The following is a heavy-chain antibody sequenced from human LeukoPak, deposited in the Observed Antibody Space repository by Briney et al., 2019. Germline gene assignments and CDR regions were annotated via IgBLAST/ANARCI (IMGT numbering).Heavy chain of an antibody. D-gene: IGHD3/OR15-3a*01. CDR2: ISTYSGNT. V-gene: IGHV1-18*01. Sequence: EASVKVSCKASGYIFTQYGIIWVRQAPGQGLEWMASISTYSGNTDYAQNLQDRVTMTTDTSTSTAYMGLRSLRFDDTAVYYCARRTGYNYYYMDVWGQGTTVTVSS. CDR3: ARRTGYNYYYMDV. J-gene: IGHJ6*03. CDR1: GYIFTQYG.